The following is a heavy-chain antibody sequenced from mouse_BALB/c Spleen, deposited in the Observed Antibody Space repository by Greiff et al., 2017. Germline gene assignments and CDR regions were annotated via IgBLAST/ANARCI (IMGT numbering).Heavy chain of an antibody. J-gene: IGHJ3*01. CDR1: GFTFSDYY. CDR3: AREGNVGWFAY. CDR2: ISDGGSYT. V-gene: IGHV5-4*02. Sequence: EVQLVESGVGLVKPGGSLKLSCAASGFTFSDYYMYWVRQTPEKRLEWVATISDGGSYTYYPDSVKGRFTISRDNAKNNLYLQMSSLKSEDTAMYYCAREGNVGWFAYWGQGTLVTVSA.